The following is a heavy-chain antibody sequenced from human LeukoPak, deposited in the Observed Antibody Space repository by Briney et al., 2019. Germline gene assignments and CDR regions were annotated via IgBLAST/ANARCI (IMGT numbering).Heavy chain of an antibody. CDR2: IRYDGSNK. V-gene: IGHV3-30*02. Sequence: PGGSLRLSCAASGFTFSSYGMHCVRQAPGKGLEWVAFIRYDGSNKYYADSVKGRFTMSRDNSNNMVYLQMNSLRHEDTALYYCASEVEALLDHWGQGTLVTVSS. CDR3: ASEVEALLDH. J-gene: IGHJ4*02. D-gene: IGHD2-15*01. CDR1: GFTFSSYG.